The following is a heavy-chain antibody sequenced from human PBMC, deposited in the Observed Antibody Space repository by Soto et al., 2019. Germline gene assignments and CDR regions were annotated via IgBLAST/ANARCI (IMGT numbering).Heavy chain of an antibody. CDR2: IYSDGTT. CDR1: GGSVSCYY. J-gene: IGHJ6*02. CDR3: SRVGCSNSKCYTRGMDV. Sequence: SGTLSLTCTVSGGSVSCYYWSWVRQPAGKGLEWVGRIYSDGTTNYSPSLKSRVTMSLDTSKDQFSLHLNSVTAADTAVYYCSRVGCSNSKCYTRGMDVWGQGTTVTVSS. V-gene: IGHV4-4*07. D-gene: IGHD2-2*01.